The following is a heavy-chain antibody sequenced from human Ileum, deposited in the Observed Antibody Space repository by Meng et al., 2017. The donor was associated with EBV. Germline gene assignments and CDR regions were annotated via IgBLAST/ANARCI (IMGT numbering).Heavy chain of an antibody. CDR1: GDSFSGSDL. D-gene: IGHD3-10*01. Sequence: LWEPGRGLATLSGVLCFTGDWHGDSFSGSDLWSWGRQPTGKGLEWIGEVYHDGATNYHPSLKSRVTISLDKSKNEVNLHLNSLTAADTAVYFCARSSPIVRGLDYWGQGTLVTVSS. CDR2: VYHDGAT. J-gene: IGHJ4*02. CDR3: ARSSPIVRGLDY. V-gene: IGHV4-4*02.